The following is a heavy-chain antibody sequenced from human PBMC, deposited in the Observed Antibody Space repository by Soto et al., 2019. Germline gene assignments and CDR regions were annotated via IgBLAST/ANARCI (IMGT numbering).Heavy chain of an antibody. CDR3: AKDNDLDRDGPFDY. CDR2: ISWKSGDI. J-gene: IGHJ4*02. D-gene: IGHD2-2*03. CDR1: GFSFDDYG. V-gene: IGHV3-9*01. Sequence: EVQLVESGGGSGQPGRYLSLSCAASGFSFDDYGMHWVLQGPGKGMEWVSGISWKSGDIYYADSVNGRFTISRDNAKRSLYLQMNSLRTEDTAVYYCAKDNDLDRDGPFDYWGQGLLVTASP.